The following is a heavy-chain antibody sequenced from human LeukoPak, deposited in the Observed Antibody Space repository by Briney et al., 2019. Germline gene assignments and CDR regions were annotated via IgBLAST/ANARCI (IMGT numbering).Heavy chain of an antibody. CDR3: AKMKGHPLPKYYMDV. CDR2: ISSWSSFI. V-gene: IGHV3-21*04. Sequence: PGGSLRLSCAASGFAFDTYSMTWVRQAPGKGLEWVSSISSWSSFIYSADSVTGRFTISRDIAKNSLYLQMNSLRAEDTAIYYCAKMKGHPLPKYYMDVWGQGTTVTVSS. CDR1: GFAFDTYS. D-gene: IGHD1-26*01. J-gene: IGHJ6*01.